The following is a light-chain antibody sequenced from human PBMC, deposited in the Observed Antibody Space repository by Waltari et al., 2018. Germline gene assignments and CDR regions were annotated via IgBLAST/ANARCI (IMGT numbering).Light chain of an antibody. J-gene: IGKJ4*01. Sequence: DVVMTQSPLSLPVTLGQPASISCRSSKSLVHSDGNTYLNWFQQRQGQSPRRLIYKVSNRDSGVPDRFSGSGSGTDFTLKISRVEAEDVGIYYCMQGTHWPWTFGGGTKVEIK. CDR1: KSLVHSDGNTY. V-gene: IGKV2-30*02. CDR3: MQGTHWPWT. CDR2: KVS.